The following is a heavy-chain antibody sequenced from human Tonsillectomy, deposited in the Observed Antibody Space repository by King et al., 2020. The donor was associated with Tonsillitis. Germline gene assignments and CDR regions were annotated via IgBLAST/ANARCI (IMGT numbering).Heavy chain of an antibody. V-gene: IGHV1-69*09. D-gene: IGHD3-10*01. CDR1: GGTFSSYA. J-gene: IGHJ3*02. CDR3: TRSGSYEGEDAFDI. Sequence: QLVQSGAEVKKPGSSVKVSCKASGGTFSSYAISWVRQAPGQGLEWMGRIIPILGIANYAQKFQGRVTITADKSTSTAYMELSSLRSEDTAVYYCTRSGSYEGEDAFDIWGQGTMVTVSS. CDR2: IIPILGIA.